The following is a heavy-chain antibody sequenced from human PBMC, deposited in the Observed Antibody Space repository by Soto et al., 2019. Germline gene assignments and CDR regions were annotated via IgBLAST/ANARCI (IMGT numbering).Heavy chain of an antibody. CDR3: AKGSVVNGHYYFDY. CDR2: ISGGGGST. J-gene: IGHJ4*02. CDR1: GFTFSNYA. D-gene: IGHD3-22*01. Sequence: EVQLLESGGGLVQPGGSLRLSCAAAGFTFSNYAMSWVRQAPGKGLDWVSAISGGGGSTYYADSVEGRFTISRDNSKTTLFLQMNSLRAEDTAVYDCAKGSVVNGHYYFDYWGQGTLVTVSS. V-gene: IGHV3-23*01.